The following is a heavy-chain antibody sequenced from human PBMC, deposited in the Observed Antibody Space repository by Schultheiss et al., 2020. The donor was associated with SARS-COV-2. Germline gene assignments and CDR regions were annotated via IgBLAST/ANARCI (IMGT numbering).Heavy chain of an antibody. CDR3: ARGRDSSSTGGFDI. CDR2: ISYDGSNK. J-gene: IGHJ3*02. Sequence: GGSLRLSCAASGFTFSSYAMHWVRQAPGKGLEWVAVISYDGSNKYYADSVKGRFTISRDNSKNTLYLQMNSLRAEDTAVYYCARGRDSSSTGGFDIWGQGTMVTVSS. CDR1: GFTFSSYA. D-gene: IGHD6-6*01. V-gene: IGHV3-30-3*01.